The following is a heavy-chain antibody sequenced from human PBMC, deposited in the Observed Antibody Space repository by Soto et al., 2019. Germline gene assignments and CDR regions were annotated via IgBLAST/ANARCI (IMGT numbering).Heavy chain of an antibody. CDR2: IKQDGSEK. V-gene: IGHV3-7*05. CDR3: ARDPGPPWDYYYGMDV. CDR1: GFTFSSYW. D-gene: IGHD1-26*01. J-gene: IGHJ6*02. Sequence: EVQLVESGGGLVQPGGSLRLSCAASGFTFSSYWMSWVRQAPGKGLEWVANIKQDGSEKYYVDSVKGRFTISRDNAKNSLYLQMNSLRAEDTALYYCARDPGPPWDYYYGMDVWGQGTTVTVSS.